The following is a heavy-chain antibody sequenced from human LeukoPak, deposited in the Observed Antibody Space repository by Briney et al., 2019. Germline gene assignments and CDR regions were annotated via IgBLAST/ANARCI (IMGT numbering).Heavy chain of an antibody. J-gene: IGHJ6*03. V-gene: IGHV3-21*04. CDR1: GFTFSSYS. D-gene: IGHD2/OR15-2a*01. CDR2: ISSSSSYI. CDR3: AKGGNIRVLLYYYYMDV. Sequence: NPGGSLRLPCAASGFTFSSYSMNWVRQAPGKGLEWVSSISSSSSYIYYADSVKGRFTISRDNSKNTLYLQMNSLRAEDTAVYYCAKGGNIRVLLYYYYMDVWGRGTRVTVSS.